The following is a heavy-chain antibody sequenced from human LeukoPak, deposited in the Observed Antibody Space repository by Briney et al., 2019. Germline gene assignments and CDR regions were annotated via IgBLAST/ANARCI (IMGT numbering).Heavy chain of an antibody. CDR3: ATDTYYYDSSGYIFDY. Sequence: ASVKVSCKVSGYTLTELSMHWVRQAPGKGLEWMGGFDPEDGETIYAQKFQGRVTMTEDTSTDTAYMELSSLRSEDTAVYYCATDTYYYDSSGYIFDYWGQGTLVTVSS. D-gene: IGHD3-22*01. V-gene: IGHV1-24*01. J-gene: IGHJ4*02. CDR2: FDPEDGET. CDR1: GYTLTELS.